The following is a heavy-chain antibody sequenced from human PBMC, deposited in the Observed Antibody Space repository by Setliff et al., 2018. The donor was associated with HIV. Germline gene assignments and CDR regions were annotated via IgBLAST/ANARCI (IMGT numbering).Heavy chain of an antibody. CDR1: GYTFSSYG. J-gene: IGHJ6*03. CDR3: ARDLGGEHDYADPAYMDV. D-gene: IGHD4-17*01. Sequence: ASVKVSCKASGYTFSSYGISWVRQAPGQGLEWMGWISGFNGKINYAENFQGRVTLTTDSSASTAHMELWSLTSDDTAVYYCARDLGGEHDYADPAYMDVWGNGTTVTVSS. V-gene: IGHV1-18*01. CDR2: ISGFNGKI.